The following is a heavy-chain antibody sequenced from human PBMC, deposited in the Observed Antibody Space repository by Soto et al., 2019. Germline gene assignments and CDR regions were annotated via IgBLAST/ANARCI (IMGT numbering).Heavy chain of an antibody. V-gene: IGHV2-5*02. CDR3: ANRRISLVRGLISFDY. J-gene: IGHJ4*02. CDR1: GFSIRTSGLG. CDR2: IYWDGEK. D-gene: IGHD3-10*01. Sequence: SGPTLVNPTQTLTLTCTFSGFSIRTSGLGVGWIRQPPGKALDWLALIYWDGEKRYSPSLKSRLTITKDTSKNQVILTMTNMDPVDTATYYCANRRISLVRGLISFDYWGPGTLVTVSS.